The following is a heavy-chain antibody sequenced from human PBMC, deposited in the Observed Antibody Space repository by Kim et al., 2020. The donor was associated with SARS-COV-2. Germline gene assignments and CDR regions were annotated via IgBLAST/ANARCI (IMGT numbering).Heavy chain of an antibody. CDR3: AKDIAAAVAGYYFDY. V-gene: IGHV3-43*01. Sequence: SGKCQYTISRDNKKNSLYLQMNSRRTEDTALYYCAKDIAAAVAGYYFDYWGQGTLVTVSS. D-gene: IGHD6-19*01. J-gene: IGHJ4*02.